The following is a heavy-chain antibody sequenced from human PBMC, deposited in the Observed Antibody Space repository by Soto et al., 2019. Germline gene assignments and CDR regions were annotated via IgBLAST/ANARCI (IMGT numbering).Heavy chain of an antibody. D-gene: IGHD3-3*01. V-gene: IGHV4-61*01. CDR3: ARYYDFWSGSPYYYGMDV. J-gene: IGHJ6*02. CDR1: GGFVSSDSYY. Sequence: QVRLRESGPGLVKPSETLSLSCTVSGGFVSSDSYYWSWIRQAPGKGLEWIGNIHNSGRRKYNPSLKSRVTVSVDAPNNQFSLNLRSVTAADTAVYYCARYYDFWSGSPYYYGMDVWGQGTTVTVSS. CDR2: IHNSGRR.